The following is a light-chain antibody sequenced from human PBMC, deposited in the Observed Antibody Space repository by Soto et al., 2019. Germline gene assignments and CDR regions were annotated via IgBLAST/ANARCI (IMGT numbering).Light chain of an antibody. CDR1: SSDVGGYNY. Sequence: QSALTQPRSVSGSPGQSVTISCTGTSSDVGGYNYVSWYQQHPGKAPKLMIYDVSKRPSGVPDRFSGSKSGNTASLTISGLQAEDEADYYGCSYAGSSSYVFGPGTKLTVL. J-gene: IGLJ1*01. V-gene: IGLV2-11*01. CDR3: CSYAGSSSYV. CDR2: DVS.